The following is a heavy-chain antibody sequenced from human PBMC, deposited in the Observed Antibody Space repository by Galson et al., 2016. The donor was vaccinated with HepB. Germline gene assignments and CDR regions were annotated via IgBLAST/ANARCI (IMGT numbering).Heavy chain of an antibody. D-gene: IGHD6-13*01. CDR2: ISGGSSYK. CDR1: GFTFTRYT. J-gene: IGHJ3*02. V-gene: IGHV3-21*01. Sequence: SLRLSCAASGFTFTRYTMNWVRQSPGKGLEWVSSISGGSSYKYYADSAKGRFTISRDNSKNSLYLQMNSLRAEDTAIYFCARTPRYSGTWYDAFDIWGPGTIVTVSS. CDR3: ARTPRYSGTWYDAFDI.